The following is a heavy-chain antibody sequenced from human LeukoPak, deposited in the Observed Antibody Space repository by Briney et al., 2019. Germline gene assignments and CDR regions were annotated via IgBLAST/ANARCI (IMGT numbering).Heavy chain of an antibody. J-gene: IGHJ3*02. CDR3: ARGGSSGPGGAFDI. CDR2: IYPGDSET. D-gene: IGHD6-19*01. Sequence: GESLEISCKGSGYSGPNYWIAWVREMPGKGLELMGIIYPGDSETRYSPSFQGQVTISAEKSISTAYLQRSSLKASDTAMYYCARGGSSGPGGAFDIWGQGTMVTVSS. CDR1: GYSGPNYW. V-gene: IGHV5-51*01.